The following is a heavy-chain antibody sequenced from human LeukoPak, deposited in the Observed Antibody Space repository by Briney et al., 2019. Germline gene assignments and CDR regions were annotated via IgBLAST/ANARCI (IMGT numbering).Heavy chain of an antibody. J-gene: IGHJ3*02. D-gene: IGHD5-18*01. CDR1: GGSFSGYY. CDR2: INHSGST. V-gene: IGHV4-34*01. Sequence: SETLSLTCAVYGGSFSGYYWSWIRQPPGKGLEWIGEINHSGSTNYNPSLKSRVTISVDTSKNQFSLKLSSVTAADTAVYYCARAGYSYGSYAFDIWGQGTMVTVSS. CDR3: ARAGYSYGSYAFDI.